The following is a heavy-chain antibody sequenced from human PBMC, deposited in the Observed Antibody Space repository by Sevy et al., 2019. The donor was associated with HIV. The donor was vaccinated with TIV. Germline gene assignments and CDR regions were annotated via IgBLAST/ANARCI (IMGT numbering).Heavy chain of an antibody. J-gene: IGHJ4*02. CDR2: INSDGSGT. Sequence: GGSLRLSCAASGFTFNTYWMHWVRQVPGKGLVWVSRINSDGSGTTYAGSVKGRFTISRDNAKNTLYLQMNSLRVEDTAVYYCARVNIPAAEWGQGALVTVSS. CDR3: ARVNIPAAE. V-gene: IGHV3-74*01. CDR1: GFTFNTYW. D-gene: IGHD6-13*01.